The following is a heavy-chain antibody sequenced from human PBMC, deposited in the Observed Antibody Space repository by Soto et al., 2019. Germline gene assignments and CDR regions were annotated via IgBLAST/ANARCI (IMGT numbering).Heavy chain of an antibody. J-gene: IGHJ4*02. D-gene: IGHD6-19*01. CDR3: AKGGSSGWFYFDF. V-gene: IGHV3-23*01. CDR2: TPGSGGSA. CDR1: GFTFGSYA. Sequence: PGGSLRVSCAASGFTFGSYAMNWVRQAPGKGLEWVSSTPGSGGSAYYADSVRGRFTISRDNSKNTVYLQLDSLRPEDSAIYYCAKGGSSGWFYFDFWGQGTQVTAPS.